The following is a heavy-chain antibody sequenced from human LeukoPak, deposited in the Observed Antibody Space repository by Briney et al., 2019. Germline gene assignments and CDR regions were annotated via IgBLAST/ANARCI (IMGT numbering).Heavy chain of an antibody. Sequence: GASVKVSCKASGYTFTGYYIHWVRQAPGQGLEWMGWINPNSGGTNYAQKFQGWVTMTTDTSTSTAYMELRRLRSDDTAVYYCARFASVAHFDNWGQGTLVTVSS. CDR2: INPNSGGT. V-gene: IGHV1-2*04. CDR1: GYTFTGYY. J-gene: IGHJ4*02. CDR3: ARFASVAHFDN. D-gene: IGHD5-12*01.